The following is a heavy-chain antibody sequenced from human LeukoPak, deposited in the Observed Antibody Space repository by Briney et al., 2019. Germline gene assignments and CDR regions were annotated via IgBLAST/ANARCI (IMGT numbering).Heavy chain of an antibody. CDR2: IYYSGST. Sequence: PSETLSLTCTVSGGSISSSSYYWGWIRQPPGKGLEWNGTIYYSGSTYYNPSLKSRVTISVDTSKNQFSLKLSSVTAADTAVYYCARGTRYCSSTSCYYDYYYMDVWGKGTTVTVSS. V-gene: IGHV4-39*07. D-gene: IGHD2-2*01. J-gene: IGHJ6*03. CDR3: ARGTRYCSSTSCYYDYYYMDV. CDR1: GGSISSSSYY.